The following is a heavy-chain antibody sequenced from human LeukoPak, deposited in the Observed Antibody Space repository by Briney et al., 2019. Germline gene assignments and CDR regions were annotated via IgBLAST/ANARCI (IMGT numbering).Heavy chain of an antibody. J-gene: IGHJ4*02. CDR2: IYTSGST. V-gene: IGHV4-61*02. D-gene: IGHD4-23*01. CDR1: GGSISSGRYY. Sequence: SETLSLTCTVSGGSISSGRYYWSWIRQPAGKGLEWIGRIYTSGSTNYDPSLKSRVTISVDTSKNQFSLKLSSVTAADTAVYYCARGGNSGYFDYWGQGTLVTVSS. CDR3: ARGGNSGYFDY.